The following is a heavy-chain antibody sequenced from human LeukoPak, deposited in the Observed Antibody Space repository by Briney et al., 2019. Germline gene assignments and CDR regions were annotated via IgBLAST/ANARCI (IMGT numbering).Heavy chain of an antibody. Sequence: PSETLSLTCTVSGDSLRKSTFYWVWIRQPPGKGLEWIGSIYYSGGADYNPSLQSRVTVSVDTSKNEFSLKVRSVTAADTAVYFCARTHCEGDCFSAIRYWGQGTPVTVSS. V-gene: IGHV4-39*07. D-gene: IGHD2-21*02. CDR1: GDSLRKSTFY. CDR2: IYYSGGA. CDR3: ARTHCEGDCFSAIRY. J-gene: IGHJ4*02.